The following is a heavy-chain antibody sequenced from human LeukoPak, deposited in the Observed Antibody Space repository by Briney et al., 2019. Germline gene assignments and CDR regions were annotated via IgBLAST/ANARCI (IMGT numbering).Heavy chain of an antibody. CDR2: VYYSGST. V-gene: IGHV4-38-2*02. CDR3: ARRITMVRGVTPYDY. Sequence: SETLSLTCTVSGYSISNTYYWGWIRQPPGKGPEWIGTVYYSGSTYHKPSLNSRVTISVDTSKNQFSLKLSSVTAADTAVYYCARRITMVRGVTPYDYWGQGTLVTVS. J-gene: IGHJ4*02. D-gene: IGHD3-10*01. CDR1: GYSISNTYY.